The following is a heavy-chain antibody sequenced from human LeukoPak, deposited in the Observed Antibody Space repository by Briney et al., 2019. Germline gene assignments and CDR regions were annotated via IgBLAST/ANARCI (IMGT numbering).Heavy chain of an antibody. J-gene: IGHJ4*02. Sequence: SETLSLTCTVSGDSISTSSYYWGWIRQPPGKGLEWLGSIYYSGISHYNPSLKRRVTIYVDTSRNQFSLHLYSVTAADTAVFYCARGARVYAIGEFDYWGQGTLVTVSS. CDR3: ARGARVYAIGEFDY. CDR2: IYYSGIS. CDR1: GDSISTSSYY. D-gene: IGHD2-8*01. V-gene: IGHV4-39*01.